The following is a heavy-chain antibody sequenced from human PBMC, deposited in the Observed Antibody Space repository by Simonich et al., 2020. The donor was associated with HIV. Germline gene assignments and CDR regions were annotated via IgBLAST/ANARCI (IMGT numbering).Heavy chain of an antibody. D-gene: IGHD3-16*01. V-gene: IGHV3-30*07. J-gene: IGHJ4*02. CDR3: ASGGSISSVWADDY. CDR1: GFTFSSSA. Sequence: QVQLVESGGGVVQPGRSLRLSCAASGFTFSSSAMHWVRQAPGKGLEWVAVISYDGSNKDYADSVKGRFTISRDNSKNTLYLQMNSLRAEDTAVYYCASGGSISSVWADDYWGQGTLVTVSS. CDR2: ISYDGSNK.